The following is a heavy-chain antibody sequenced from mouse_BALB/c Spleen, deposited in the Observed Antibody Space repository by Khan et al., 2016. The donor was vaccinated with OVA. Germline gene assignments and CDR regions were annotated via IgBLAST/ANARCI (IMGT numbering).Heavy chain of an antibody. CDR3: ARGGDGSFAY. CDR1: GYTFTSYG. J-gene: IGHJ3*01. D-gene: IGHD1-2*01. Sequence: QVQLKESGPELVKPGALVKISCKTSGYTFTSYGINWVKQRPGQGLEWIGWIYPGDGSTKFNEKFKEKATLTADNSSSTVYMQLSSLTSENSAVYFWARGGDGSFAYWGQGTLVTVSA. V-gene: IGHV1S56*01. CDR2: IYPGDGST.